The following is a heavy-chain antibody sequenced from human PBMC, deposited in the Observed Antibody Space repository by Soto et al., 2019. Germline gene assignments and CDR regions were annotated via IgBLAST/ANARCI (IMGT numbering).Heavy chain of an antibody. J-gene: IGHJ6*02. D-gene: IGHD3-3*01. CDR2: IYYSGST. CDR1: GGSISSYY. Sequence: SETLSLTCTVSGGSISSYYWSWIRQPPGKGLEWIGYIYYSGSTDYNPSLKSRVTISVDTSKNQFSLKLSSVTAADTAVYYCARDRVVTIFGVVSPDGMDVWGQGTTVTVSS. CDR3: ARDRVVTIFGVVSPDGMDV. V-gene: IGHV4-59*01.